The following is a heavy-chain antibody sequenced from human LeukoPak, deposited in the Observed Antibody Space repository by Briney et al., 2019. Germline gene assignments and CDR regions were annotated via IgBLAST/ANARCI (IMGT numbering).Heavy chain of an antibody. V-gene: IGHV1-46*01. Sequence: ASVKVSCKASGYTFTSYYMHLVRQAPGQGLEWMGIINPSGGSTRYAQKFQGRVTMTRDTSTSTVYMELSSLRSEDTAVHYCARGDWELRVDYWGQGTLVTVSS. D-gene: IGHD1-26*01. CDR1: GYTFTSYY. CDR2: INPSGGST. J-gene: IGHJ4*02. CDR3: ARGDWELRVDY.